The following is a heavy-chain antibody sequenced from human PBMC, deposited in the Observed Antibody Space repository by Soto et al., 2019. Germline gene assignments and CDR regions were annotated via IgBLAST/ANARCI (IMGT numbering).Heavy chain of an antibody. CDR2: IYSGGST. V-gene: IGHV3-53*02. J-gene: IGHJ3*01. CDR3: ARRYVLTEYDSSGYYRNYAFDY. D-gene: IGHD3-22*01. CDR1: GFTVSSNY. Sequence: EVQLVETGGGLIQPGGSLRLSCAASGFTVSSNYMSWVRQAPGKGLEWVSVIYSGGSTYYADSVKGRFTIFRDNSKKTRFLQMRDLADEEPDLYYYARRYVLTEYDSSGYYRNYAFDYWGQGTMVTVSS.